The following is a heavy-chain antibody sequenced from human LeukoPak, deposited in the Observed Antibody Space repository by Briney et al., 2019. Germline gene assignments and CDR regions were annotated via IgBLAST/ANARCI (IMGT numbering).Heavy chain of an antibody. J-gene: IGHJ6*02. D-gene: IGHD2-21*02. CDR3: ARVPFDTDSYYYYFGMDV. V-gene: IGHV4-4*02. CDR2: VYQTGGT. CDR1: GGSISSSNW. Sequence: SETLSLTCAVSGGSISSSNWWGWVRQPPGKGLEWIGEVYQTGGTNYNPSLKSRVTILVDTSKNQFSLKLTSVTAADTAVYYCARVPFDTDSYYYYFGMDVWGQGTTVTVSS.